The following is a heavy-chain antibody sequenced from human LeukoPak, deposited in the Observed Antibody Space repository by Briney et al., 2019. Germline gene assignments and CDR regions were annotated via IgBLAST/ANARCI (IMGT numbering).Heavy chain of an antibody. CDR2: IYTSGST. Sequence: SETLSLTCTVSGGSISSYYWSWIRQPAGKGLEWIGRIYTSGSTNYNPSLKSRVTMSVDTSKNQFSLKLSSVTAADTAVYYCARGRSVVITTDAFDIWGQGTMVTVSS. J-gene: IGHJ3*02. D-gene: IGHD3-22*01. CDR1: GGSISSYY. V-gene: IGHV4-4*07. CDR3: ARGRSVVITTDAFDI.